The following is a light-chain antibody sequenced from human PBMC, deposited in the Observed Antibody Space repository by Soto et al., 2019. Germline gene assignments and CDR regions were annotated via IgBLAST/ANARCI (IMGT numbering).Light chain of an antibody. Sequence: QSALTQPASVSGSPGQSITISCTGTSSDVGGYNYVSWYQQHPGKAPKLMIYEVSNRPSGVSNRVSGSKSGKTASLTISGLQAEDEADYYCSSYTSSSTRVFGGGTKLTVL. CDR3: SSYTSSSTRV. V-gene: IGLV2-14*01. J-gene: IGLJ3*02. CDR2: EVS. CDR1: SSDVGGYNY.